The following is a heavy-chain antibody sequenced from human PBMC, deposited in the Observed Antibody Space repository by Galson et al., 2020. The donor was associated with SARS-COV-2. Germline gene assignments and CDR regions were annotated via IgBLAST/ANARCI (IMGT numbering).Heavy chain of an antibody. Sequence: SETLSLTCAVSGGSISSGGYSWSWIRQPPGKGLEWIGYIYHSGSTYYNPSLKSRVTISVDRSKNQFSLKLSSVTAADTAVYYCARAGITIFGVVTHFDYWGQGTLVTVSS. CDR1: GGSISSGGYS. D-gene: IGHD3-3*01. J-gene: IGHJ4*02. CDR3: ARAGITIFGVVTHFDY. V-gene: IGHV4-30-2*01. CDR2: IYHSGST.